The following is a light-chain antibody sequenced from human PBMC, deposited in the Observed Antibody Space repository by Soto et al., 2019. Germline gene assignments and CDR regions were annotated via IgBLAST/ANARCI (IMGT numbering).Light chain of an antibody. CDR2: AAS. J-gene: IGKJ2*01. Sequence: AIQMTQSPSSLSASVGDRVTITCRASQDMRNDLAWYQQKPGQAPKFLIYAASNLQSGVPSRFSGCGSGTNFTLTISSLQPEDFASYYCLQDYTYPFTFGQGTKLEIK. V-gene: IGKV1-6*02. CDR3: LQDYTYPFT. CDR1: QDMRND.